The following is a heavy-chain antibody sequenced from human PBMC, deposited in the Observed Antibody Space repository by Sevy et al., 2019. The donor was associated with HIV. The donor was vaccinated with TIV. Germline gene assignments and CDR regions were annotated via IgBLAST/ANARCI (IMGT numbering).Heavy chain of an antibody. CDR1: GYTFTGYY. J-gene: IGHJ4*02. CDR3: ARDALLRGGYLDY. V-gene: IGHV1-2*02. CDR2: INPNSGGT. D-gene: IGHD3-10*01. Sequence: ASVKVSCKASGYTFTGYYMHWVRQAPGQGLEWMGWINPNSGGTNYAQKFQGSVTMTRDTSISTAYMELSRLRSDDTAVYYCARDALLRGGYLDYWGQGTLVTVSS.